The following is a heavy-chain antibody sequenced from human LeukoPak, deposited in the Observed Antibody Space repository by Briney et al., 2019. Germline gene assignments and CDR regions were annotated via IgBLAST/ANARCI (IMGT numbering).Heavy chain of an antibody. J-gene: IGHJ4*02. CDR1: GFTVSTNY. Sequence: GGSLRLSCVASGFTVSTNYMSWVRQAPEKGLEWVSIIYDSGSTYYADSVKGRFTISRDNSKNTLYLQMNSLRAEDTAVYYCARWHTSGHNYYYDYWGQGTLVTVSS. CDR3: ARWHTSGHNYYYDY. D-gene: IGHD3-22*01. V-gene: IGHV3-53*01. CDR2: IYDSGST.